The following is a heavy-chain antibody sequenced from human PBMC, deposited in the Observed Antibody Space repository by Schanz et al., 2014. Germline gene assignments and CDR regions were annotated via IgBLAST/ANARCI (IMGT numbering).Heavy chain of an antibody. V-gene: IGHV3-23*01. J-gene: IGHJ3*02. Sequence: EVQLLESGGGLVQPGGSLRLSCAASGFTFSSYAMSWVRQIPGKGLEWVSVIGVDGTTTYYADSVKGRFTISRDNSKNTLYLQMNSLRAEDTAVYYCAKGRFGELSAFDIWGQGTMVTVSS. D-gene: IGHD3-10*01. CDR3: AKGRFGELSAFDI. CDR1: GFTFSSYA. CDR2: IGVDGTTT.